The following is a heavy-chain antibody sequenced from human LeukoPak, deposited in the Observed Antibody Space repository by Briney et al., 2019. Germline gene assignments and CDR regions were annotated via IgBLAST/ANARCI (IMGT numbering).Heavy chain of an antibody. CDR2: IIPILGIA. V-gene: IGHV1-69*04. D-gene: IGHD6-19*01. Sequence: ASVKVSCKASGGTFSNYAISWVRQAPGQGLEWMGRIIPILGIANYAQKFQGRVTITADTSTSTAYMELSSLRSENTAVYSCARDRKGSGYYYYGMDVWGQGTTVTVSS. CDR1: GGTFSNYA. J-gene: IGHJ6*02. CDR3: ARDRKGSGYYYYGMDV.